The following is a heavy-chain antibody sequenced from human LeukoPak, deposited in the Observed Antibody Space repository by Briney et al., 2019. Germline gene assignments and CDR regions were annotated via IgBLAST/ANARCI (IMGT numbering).Heavy chain of an antibody. CDR1: GGSTSSSSYY. CDR2: IYYSGST. CDR3: ARTPEEGGSYGLGLIDY. Sequence: SETLSLTCTVSGGSTSSSSYYWGWIRQPPGKGLEWIGSIYYSGSTYYNPSLKSRVTISVDTSKNQFSLKLSSVTAADTAVYYCARTPEEGGSYGLGLIDYWGQGTLVTVSS. J-gene: IGHJ4*02. V-gene: IGHV4-39*01. D-gene: IGHD5-18*01.